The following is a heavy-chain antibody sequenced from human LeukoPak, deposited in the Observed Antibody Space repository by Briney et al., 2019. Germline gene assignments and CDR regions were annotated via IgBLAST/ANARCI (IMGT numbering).Heavy chain of an antibody. V-gene: IGHV3-21*01. J-gene: IGHJ4*02. D-gene: IGHD1-26*01. Sequence: GGSLRLSCAASGFTLSSYSMNWVRQAPGKGLEWVSSISSSSSYIYYADSVKGRFTISRDNAKNSLYLQMNSLRAEDTAVYYCARDLVSTMYSGSQNPKGTDDYWGQGTLVTVSS. CDR2: ISSSSSYI. CDR1: GFTLSSYS. CDR3: ARDLVSTMYSGSQNPKGTDDY.